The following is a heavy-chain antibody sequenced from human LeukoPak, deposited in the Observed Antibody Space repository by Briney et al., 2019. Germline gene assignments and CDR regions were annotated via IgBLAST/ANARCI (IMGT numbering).Heavy chain of an antibody. CDR1: GFTFSSYE. CDR3: AKDLIRHMNIAVASGH. CDR2: ISSSGSTI. Sequence: GGSLRLSCAASGFTFSSYEMNWVRQAPGKGLEWVSYISSSGSTIYYADSVKGRFTISRDNSKNTLYLQMNSLRAEDTAVYYCAKDLIRHMNIAVASGHWGQGTLVTVSS. V-gene: IGHV3-48*03. J-gene: IGHJ4*02. D-gene: IGHD6-19*01.